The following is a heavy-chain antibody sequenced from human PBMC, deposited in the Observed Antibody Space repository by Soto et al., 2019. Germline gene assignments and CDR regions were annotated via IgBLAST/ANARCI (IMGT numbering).Heavy chain of an antibody. D-gene: IGHD2-2*01. CDR2: ISSSGSTI. Sequence: GGSLRLSCAASGFTFSDYYMSWIRQAPGKGLEGVSYISSSGSTIYYADSVKGRFTISRDNSKNSLYLQMNSLRAEDSAVYSCAREWRYCSITSCRTNYSYYYGMDFWGQGTTVTVSS. V-gene: IGHV3-11*01. J-gene: IGHJ6*02. CDR3: AREWRYCSITSCRTNYSYYYGMDF. CDR1: GFTFSDYY.